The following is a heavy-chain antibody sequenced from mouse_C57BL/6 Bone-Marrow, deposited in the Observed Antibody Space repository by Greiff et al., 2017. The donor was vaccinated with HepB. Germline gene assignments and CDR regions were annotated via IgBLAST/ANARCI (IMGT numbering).Heavy chain of an antibody. D-gene: IGHD2-4*01. CDR3: AKNSYYDYDGFAY. CDR2: IWRGGST. J-gene: IGHJ3*01. V-gene: IGHV2-5*01. Sequence: VKLMESGPGLVQPSQSLSITCTVSGFSLTSYGVHWVRQSPGKGLEWLGVIWRGGSTDYNEAFMSRLSITKDNSKSQVFFKMNSLQADDTAIYYFAKNSYYDYDGFAYWGQGTLVTVSA. CDR1: GFSLTSYG.